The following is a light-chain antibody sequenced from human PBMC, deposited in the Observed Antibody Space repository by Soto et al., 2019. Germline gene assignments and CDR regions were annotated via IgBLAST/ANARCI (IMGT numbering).Light chain of an antibody. Sequence: EIVMTQSPATLSVSPGERATLSCRASQSVSSNLAWYQQKPGQAPRLLIYGASTRATAIPDRFSGSGSGTECTLTISSLQSEDFAVYYCQQYNNCITFGHGTRLEIK. CDR1: QSVSSN. CDR3: QQYNNCIT. CDR2: GAS. J-gene: IGKJ5*01. V-gene: IGKV3-15*01.